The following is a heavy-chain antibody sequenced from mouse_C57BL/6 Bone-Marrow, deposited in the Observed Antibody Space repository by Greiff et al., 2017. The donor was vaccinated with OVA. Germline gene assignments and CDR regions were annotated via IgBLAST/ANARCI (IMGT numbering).Heavy chain of an antibody. J-gene: IGHJ3*01. CDR3: ARGYYGPFAY. D-gene: IGHD1-1*01. Sequence: QVQLQQSGAELAGPGASVKLSCKASGYTFTSYGISWVKQRTGQGLEWIGEIYPRSGNTYYNEKFKGKATLTADKSSSTAYMELRSLTSEDSAVYFCARGYYGPFAYWGQGTLVTVSA. CDR2: IYPRSGNT. CDR1: GYTFTSYG. V-gene: IGHV1-81*01.